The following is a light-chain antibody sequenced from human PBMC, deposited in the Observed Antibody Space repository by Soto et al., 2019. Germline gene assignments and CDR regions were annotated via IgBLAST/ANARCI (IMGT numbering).Light chain of an antibody. CDR1: SSTVGVFNV. J-gene: IGLJ1*01. V-gene: IGLV1-40*01. CDR3: QSYDSSLSGYV. CDR2: EGI. Sequence: SVNGVDRRWLRIISKRTSSTVGVFNVVYWDQKHPGNAPTVIIYEGIKRPSGVPDRFSGSKSDTSASLAITGLQAEDEAVYYCQSYDSSLSGYVFGTGTKVTVL.